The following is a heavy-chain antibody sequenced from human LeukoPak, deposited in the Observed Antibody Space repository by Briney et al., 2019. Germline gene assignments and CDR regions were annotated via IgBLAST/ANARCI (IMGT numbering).Heavy chain of an antibody. Sequence: GGSLRLSCAASGFTFSSYSMNWVRQAPGKGLEWVASISSSSNYIYYAESVKGRFTISRDNAKNSLYLQMNSLRAEDTAVYYCARGVYDIVVVTGNRLDPWGQGTLGTASP. CDR1: GFTFSSYS. D-gene: IGHD2-21*02. CDR3: ARGVYDIVVVTGNRLDP. CDR2: ISSSSNYI. V-gene: IGHV3-21*01. J-gene: IGHJ5*02.